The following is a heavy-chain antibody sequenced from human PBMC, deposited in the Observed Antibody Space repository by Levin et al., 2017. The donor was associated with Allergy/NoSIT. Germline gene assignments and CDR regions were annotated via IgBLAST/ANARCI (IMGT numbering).Heavy chain of an antibody. V-gene: IGHV3-21*01. D-gene: IGHD2-15*01. CDR2: ISSSSSYI. CDR1: GFPFSSNS. J-gene: IGHJ6*02. CDR3: ARYGYCSGGSCDGMDV. Sequence: LSLTCAASGFPFSSNSINWGRQAPGKGLEWVSYISSSSSYITYADSVKGRFTISRDNAKNSLYLQMNSLRAEDTAVYYCARYGYCSGGSCDGMDVWGQGTTVTVSS.